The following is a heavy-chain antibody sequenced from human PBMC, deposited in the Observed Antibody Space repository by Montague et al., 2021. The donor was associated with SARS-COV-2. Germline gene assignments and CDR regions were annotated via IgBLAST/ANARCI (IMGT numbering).Heavy chain of an antibody. J-gene: IGHJ4*02. CDR2: IYSSWSA. Sequence: SETLSLTCTVSGSSTTSYYWSWIRQAPGTGLEWIAYIYSSWSASYNPSLSSRVTMSVYKSTNQFSLRLNSVTAADTAVYYCARVFRGQRLAFDFWGQGALVIVSS. CDR3: ARVFRGQRLAFDF. V-gene: IGHV4-59*12. CDR1: GSSTTSYY. D-gene: IGHD6-25*01.